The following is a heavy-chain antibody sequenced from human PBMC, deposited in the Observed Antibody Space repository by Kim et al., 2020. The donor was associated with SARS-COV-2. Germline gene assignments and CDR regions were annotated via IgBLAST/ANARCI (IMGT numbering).Heavy chain of an antibody. CDR2: DK. Sequence: DKYNVDSGRGRYTISGDNAKNSLFLQMNSLRVEDTAVYYCGRGSAAAQYWGQGTLVTVSS. CDR3: GRGSAAAQY. J-gene: IGHJ4*02. D-gene: IGHD6-13*01. V-gene: IGHV3-7*01.